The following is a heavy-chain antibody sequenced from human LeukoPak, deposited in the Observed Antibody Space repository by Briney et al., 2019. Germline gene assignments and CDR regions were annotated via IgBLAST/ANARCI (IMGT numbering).Heavy chain of an antibody. J-gene: IGHJ4*02. CDR2: SGGRGGTT. D-gene: IGHD3-9*01. CDR3: AKCDRLRYLDY. V-gene: IGHV3-23*01. CDR1: GFTFSSYA. Sequence: PGWSVPLSRAASGFTFSSYAMSWLRPAAAKGRAGVSGSGGRGGTTYYVNSVKSRFTAYRDNSKNALFLQMNSLRAEDTAVYFCAKCDRLRYLDYWGQGTLVTVSS.